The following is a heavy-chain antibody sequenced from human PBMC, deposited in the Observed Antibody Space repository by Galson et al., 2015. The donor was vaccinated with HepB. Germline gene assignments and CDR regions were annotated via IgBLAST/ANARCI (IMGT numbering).Heavy chain of an antibody. CDR1: GYSFVNYW. CDR2: IYPDDSDT. J-gene: IGHJ4*02. V-gene: IGHV5-51*01. CDR3: ARQNNWNEDFDY. Sequence: QSGAEVKKPGESPKISCKTSGYSFVNYWIAWVRQMPGKGPEFMGIIYPDDSDTKYSPSFEGHVVISVDKSINTAYLSWTSLKASDTATYFCARQNNWNEDFDYWGQGTLVTGSS. D-gene: IGHD1-20*01.